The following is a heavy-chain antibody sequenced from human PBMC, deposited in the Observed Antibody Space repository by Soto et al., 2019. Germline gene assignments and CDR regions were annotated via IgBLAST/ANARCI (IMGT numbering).Heavy chain of an antibody. CDR1: GGSISSGDYY. Sequence: SETLSLTCTVSGGSISSGDYYWSWIRQPPGKGLEWIGYIYYSGSTYYNPSLKSRVTISVDTSKNQFSLKLSSVTTADTAVYYCARVGGFGATTIDYWGQGTLVTSPQ. J-gene: IGHJ4*02. CDR2: IYYSGST. V-gene: IGHV4-30-4*01. CDR3: ARVGGFGATTIDY. D-gene: IGHD3-10*01.